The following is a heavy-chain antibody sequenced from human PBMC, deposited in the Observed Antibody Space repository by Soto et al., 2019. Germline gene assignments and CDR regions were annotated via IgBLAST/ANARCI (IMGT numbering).Heavy chain of an antibody. CDR2: IWNDGNNK. Sequence: GGSLRLSCAASGFTFSSYGMHWVRRAPGKGLEWVAIIWNDGNNKYYADSVKGRFTISRDNSKNTLYLQMNSLRVEDTAVYYCGRVGYSGYDHISIWGQGTLVTVSS. D-gene: IGHD5-12*01. V-gene: IGHV3-33*01. J-gene: IGHJ4*02. CDR1: GFTFSSYG. CDR3: GRVGYSGYDHISI.